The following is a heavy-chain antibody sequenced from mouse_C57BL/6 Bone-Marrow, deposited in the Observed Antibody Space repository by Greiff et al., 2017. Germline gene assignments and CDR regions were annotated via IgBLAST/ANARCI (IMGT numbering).Heavy chain of an antibody. J-gene: IGHJ3*01. D-gene: IGHD4-1*01. CDR1: GYTFTSYG. CDR2: IYPRSGNT. CDR3: ARLTFAY. Sequence: QVQLKESGAELARPGASVKLSCKASGYTFTSYGISWVQQRPGQGLEWIGEIYPRSGNTYYNEKFKDKATLTADKSSSKAYLELRSLTSEDSAVYFCARLTFAYWGQGTLVTVSA. V-gene: IGHV1-81*01.